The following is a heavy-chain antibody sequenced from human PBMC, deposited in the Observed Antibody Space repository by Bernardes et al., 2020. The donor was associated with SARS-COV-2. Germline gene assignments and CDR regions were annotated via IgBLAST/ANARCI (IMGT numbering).Heavy chain of an antibody. J-gene: IGHJ4*02. Sequence: SEPLSLTCAVSGYSISSAYYWGCIRQPPGRTLAWLGSIYRSGQTYYNPSLKSRVTISVDMSKNQLSLKLTSVTAADTAVYYCARENWTPDYWGQGSLVTVSS. CDR3: ARENWTPDY. V-gene: IGHV4-38-2*02. CDR2: IYRSGQT. CDR1: GYSISSAYY. D-gene: IGHD1-1*01.